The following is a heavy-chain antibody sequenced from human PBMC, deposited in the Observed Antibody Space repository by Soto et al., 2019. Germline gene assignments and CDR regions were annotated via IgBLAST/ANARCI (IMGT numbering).Heavy chain of an antibody. CDR3: ARSQGGSSSLDIYYYYYYGMDV. CDR2: VIPIFGTP. V-gene: IGHV1-69*01. D-gene: IGHD2-15*01. J-gene: IGHJ6*02. CDR1: GGTFSTYA. Sequence: QVQLVQSGAEVKKPGSSVKVSCKAPGGTFSTYAISWVRQAPGQGLEWMGGVIPIFGTPKYAQKLQGRVTITADESTGTGYMELRSLRSEDTAVYYCARSQGGSSSLDIYYYYYYGMDVWGQGTTVTVSS.